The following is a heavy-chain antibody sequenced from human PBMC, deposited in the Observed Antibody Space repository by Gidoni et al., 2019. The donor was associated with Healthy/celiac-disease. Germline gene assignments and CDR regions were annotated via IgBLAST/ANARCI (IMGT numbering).Heavy chain of an antibody. D-gene: IGHD4-17*01. CDR2: ISAYNGNT. CDR1: GYTFTRYG. CDR3: ARVFEELLGDYGDPDFDY. Sequence: VHLVQSGAEVKKPGASVTVSCKASGYTFTRYGISWVRQAPGQGLEWMGWISAYNGNTNYAQKLQGRVTMTTDTATSTAYMELRSLRSDDTAVYYCARVFEELLGDYGDPDFDYWGQGTLVTVSS. J-gene: IGHJ4*02. V-gene: IGHV1-18*04.